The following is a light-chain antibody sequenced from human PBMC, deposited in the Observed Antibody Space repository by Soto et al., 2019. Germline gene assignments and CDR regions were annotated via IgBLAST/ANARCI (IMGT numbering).Light chain of an antibody. Sequence: EIVMTQSPATLSVSPGGRATLSCRASQSISDTLAWYQQKPGQAPRLLIHGASTRAPGFPARFSGSGSGTDFTLTISSLRSEDFAVYYCQQYDNWPWTFGQGTRW. J-gene: IGKJ1*01. CDR1: QSISDT. V-gene: IGKV3-15*01. CDR2: GAS. CDR3: QQYDNWPWT.